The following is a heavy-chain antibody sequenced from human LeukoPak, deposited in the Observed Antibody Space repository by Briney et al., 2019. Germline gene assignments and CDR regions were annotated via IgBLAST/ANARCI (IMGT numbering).Heavy chain of an antibody. V-gene: IGHV3-48*03. D-gene: IGHD3-10*02. CDR3: AELGITMIGGV. Sequence: GGSLRLSCAASGLTFSSYEMNWVRQAPGKGLEWVSYISSSGSTIYYADSVKGRFTISRDNAKNSLYLQMNSLRAEDTAVYYCAELGITMIGGVWGKGTTVTISS. J-gene: IGHJ6*04. CDR1: GLTFSSYE. CDR2: ISSSGSTI.